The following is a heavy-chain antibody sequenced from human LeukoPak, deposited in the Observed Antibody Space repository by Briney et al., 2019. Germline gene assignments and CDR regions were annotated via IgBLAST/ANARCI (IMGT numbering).Heavy chain of an antibody. D-gene: IGHD2-2*01. J-gene: IGHJ3*02. CDR3: ARVGDLYCSSTSCYGPRGAFDI. V-gene: IGHV3-30*04. CDR2: ISYDGSNK. Sequence: GRSLRLSCAASGFTFSSYAMHWVRQAPGKGLEWVAVISYDGSNKYYADSVKGRFTISRDNSKNTLYLQMNSLRAEDTAVYYCARVGDLYCSSTSCYGPRGAFDIWGQGTMVTVSS. CDR1: GFTFSSYA.